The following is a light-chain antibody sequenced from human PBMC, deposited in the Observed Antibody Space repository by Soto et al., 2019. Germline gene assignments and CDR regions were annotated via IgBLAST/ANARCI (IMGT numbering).Light chain of an antibody. V-gene: IGKV3-15*01. Sequence: EIVMTQSPATLSVSPGERATLSCRASQSVSSNLAWYQQKPGQAPRLLIYGASTRATGITARFSGSGSGTEFTLTISSLQSEDCAVYYCQQYNNWPYTVGQGTKLEIK. J-gene: IGKJ2*01. CDR2: GAS. CDR1: QSVSSN. CDR3: QQYNNWPYT.